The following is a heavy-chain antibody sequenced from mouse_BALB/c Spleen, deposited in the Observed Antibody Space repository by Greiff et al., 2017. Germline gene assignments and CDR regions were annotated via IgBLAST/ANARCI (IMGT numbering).Heavy chain of an antibody. Sequence: VKLVESGPGLVAPSQSLSITCTVSGFSFTSYGVHWVRQPPGKGLEWLGVIWAGGSTNYNSALMSRLSISKDNSKSQVFLKMNSLQTDDTAMYYCARDRVIYSYGSSYAMDYWGQGTSVTVSS. CDR1: GFSFTSYG. J-gene: IGHJ4*01. D-gene: IGHD1-1*01. V-gene: IGHV2-9*02. CDR3: ARDRVIYSYGSSYAMDY. CDR2: IWAGGST.